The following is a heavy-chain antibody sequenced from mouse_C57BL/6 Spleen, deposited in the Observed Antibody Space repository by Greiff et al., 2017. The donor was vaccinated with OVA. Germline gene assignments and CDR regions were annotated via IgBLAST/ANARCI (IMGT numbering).Heavy chain of an antibody. Sequence: VQLQQSGPELVKPGASVKISCKASGYTFTDYYMNWVKRSHGKSLEWIGDINPNNGGTSYNQKFKGKATLTVDKSSSTAYMELRSLTSEDSAVYYCARHYDGTWFAYWGQGTLVTVSA. D-gene: IGHD1-2*01. CDR1: GYTFTDYY. J-gene: IGHJ3*01. CDR3: ARHYDGTWFAY. CDR2: INPNNGGT. V-gene: IGHV1-26*01.